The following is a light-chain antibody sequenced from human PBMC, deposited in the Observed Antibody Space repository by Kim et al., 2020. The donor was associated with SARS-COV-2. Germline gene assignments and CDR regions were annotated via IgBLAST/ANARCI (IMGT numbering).Light chain of an antibody. CDR2: YSF. J-gene: IGLJ2*01. CDR3: QVWDDTSNHVV. V-gene: IGLV3-21*04. Sequence: AQGTTAVISCAENNIGIKSVHWYQQKPGQAPVLVIYYSFDRPSGIPERFSGSNSGNTATLTISRVEAGDEADYYCQVWDDTSNHVVFGGGTQLTVL. CDR1: NIGIKS.